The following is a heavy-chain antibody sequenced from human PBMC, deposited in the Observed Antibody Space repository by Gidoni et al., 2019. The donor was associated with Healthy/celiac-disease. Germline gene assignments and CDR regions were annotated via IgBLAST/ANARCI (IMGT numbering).Heavy chain of an antibody. J-gene: IGHJ4*02. CDR2: INHSGST. Sequence: QVQLQQWGAGRLKPSETLSLTCAVYGGSFSGYYWSWIRQPPGKGLEWIGEINHSGSTNYNPSLKSRFTISADTSKNQFSLKLSSGTAADTAVYYCARGRGAVKALRWWGQGTLVTVSS. V-gene: IGHV4-34*01. D-gene: IGHD6-19*01. CDR3: ARGRGAVKALRW. CDR1: GGSFSGYY.